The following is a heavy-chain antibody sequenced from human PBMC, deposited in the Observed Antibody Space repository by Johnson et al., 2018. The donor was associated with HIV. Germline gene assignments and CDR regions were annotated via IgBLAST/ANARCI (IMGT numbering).Heavy chain of an antibody. D-gene: IGHD1-26*01. CDR1: GITVNTNY. V-gene: IGHV3-66*02. Sequence: VQLVESGGGLVQSGGSLRLSCAASGITVNTNYMSWVRRAPGKGLEWVSVLFRVGNTYYADSVKGRFTISRDNSKNTLYLQMNSLRAEDTAVDYCARVMGATQVMGAFDIWGQGTMVTVSS. J-gene: IGHJ3*02. CDR3: ARVMGATQVMGAFDI. CDR2: LFRVGNT.